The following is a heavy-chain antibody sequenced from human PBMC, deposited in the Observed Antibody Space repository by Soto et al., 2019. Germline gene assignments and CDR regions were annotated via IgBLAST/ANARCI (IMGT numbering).Heavy chain of an antibody. D-gene: IGHD3-22*01. J-gene: IGHJ1*01. CDR1: GFSVSTKY. CDR2: IYGGGST. V-gene: IGHV3-53*01. Sequence: EVQVVESGGGLIQFGGSLRLSCIVSGFSVSTKYMSWVRQAPGEGLEWVSVIYGGGSTYYADSVRGRFTISRDNSKNTVYLQMNSLRVEDTDVYYCARGHDSSGYYIGYWGQGTRVTVSS. CDR3: ARGHDSSGYYIGY.